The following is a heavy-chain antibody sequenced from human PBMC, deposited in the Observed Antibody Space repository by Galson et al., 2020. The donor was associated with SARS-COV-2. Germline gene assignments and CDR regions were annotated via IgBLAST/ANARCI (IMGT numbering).Heavy chain of an antibody. CDR3: AKNLAGSSSPIDY. J-gene: IGHJ4*02. Sequence: GESLKISCAASGFTFSSYAMSWVRQAPGKGLEWVSAISGSGGSTYYADSVKGRFTISRDNSKNTLYLQLNSLRAEDTAVYYCAKNLAGSSSPIDYWGRGTLVTVSS. D-gene: IGHD6-6*01. CDR2: ISGSGGST. CDR1: GFTFSSYA. V-gene: IGHV3-23*01.